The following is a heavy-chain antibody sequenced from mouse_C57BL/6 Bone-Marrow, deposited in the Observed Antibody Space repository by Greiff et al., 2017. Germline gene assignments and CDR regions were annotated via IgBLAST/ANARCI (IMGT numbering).Heavy chain of an antibody. J-gene: IGHJ2*01. V-gene: IGHV8-8*01. Sequence: QVQLQQSGPGILQPSQTLSLTCSFSGFSLSTFGMGVGWIRQPSGKGLEWLAHIWWDDDKYYNPALKSRLTISKDTSKNQVFLKIANVDTADTATYYCARIDDYDQGDWDYWGQGTTLTVSS. D-gene: IGHD2-4*01. CDR3: ARIDDYDQGDWDY. CDR2: IWWDDDK. CDR1: GFSLSTFGMG.